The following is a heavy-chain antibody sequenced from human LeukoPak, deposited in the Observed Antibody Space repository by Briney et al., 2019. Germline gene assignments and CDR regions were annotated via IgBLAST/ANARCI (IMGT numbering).Heavy chain of an antibody. J-gene: IGHJ3*02. Sequence: PGGSLRLSCAASGFTFSSYAMSWVRQAPGKGLEWVSSISSSSSYIYYADSVKGRFTISRDNAKNSLYLQMNSLRAEDTAVYYCARDLSGSSWLIDAFDIWGQGTMVTVSS. CDR1: GFTFSSYA. D-gene: IGHD6-13*01. CDR2: ISSSSSYI. V-gene: IGHV3-21*01. CDR3: ARDLSGSSWLIDAFDI.